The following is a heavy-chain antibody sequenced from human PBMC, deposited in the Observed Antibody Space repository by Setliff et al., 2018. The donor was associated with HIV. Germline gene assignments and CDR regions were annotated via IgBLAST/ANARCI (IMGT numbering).Heavy chain of an antibody. CDR1: GGTFSDYS. D-gene: IGHD4-17*01. CDR2: IHHSGST. V-gene: IGHV4-34*01. Sequence: SETLSLTCAVYGGTFSDYSWTWIRRPPGKGLEWIGEIHHSGSTNYNPSLKSRVTISVDTSKNQFSLKLSSVTAADTAVYYCARGLATVVTNWFDPWGQGTLVTVSS. CDR3: ARGLATVVTNWFDP. J-gene: IGHJ5*02.